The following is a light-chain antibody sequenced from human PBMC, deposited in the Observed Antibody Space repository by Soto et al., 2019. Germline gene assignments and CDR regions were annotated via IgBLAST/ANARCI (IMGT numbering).Light chain of an antibody. CDR2: DVV. CDR1: SHDIGNGYDS. V-gene: IGLV2-14*03. J-gene: IGLJ1*01. CDR3: CSYTTNSAPYV. Sequence: QSALTQPASVSGSPGQSITISCTGTSHDIGNGYDSVSWYQQHPGKAPKLIIYDVVNRPSGVSSRFSGSKSGNTASLTISGLQAEDEAAYYCCSYTTNSAPYVFGTGTKVTVL.